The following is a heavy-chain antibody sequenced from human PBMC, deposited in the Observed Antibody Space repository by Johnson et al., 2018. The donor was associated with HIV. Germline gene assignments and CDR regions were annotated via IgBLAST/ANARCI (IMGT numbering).Heavy chain of an antibody. CDR3: AREGYYNFWSGADAFDI. CDR2: ILYNGNNK. Sequence: QVQLVESGGGVVQPGRSLRLSCAASGFTFSSYAMHWVRQAPGKGLEWVAFILYNGNNKYYADSVKGRFTISRDNSKNTLYLQMNSLRAEDTAVYYCAREGYYNFWSGADAFDIWGQGTMVTVSS. CDR1: GFTFSSYA. V-gene: IGHV3-30-3*01. J-gene: IGHJ3*02. D-gene: IGHD3-3*01.